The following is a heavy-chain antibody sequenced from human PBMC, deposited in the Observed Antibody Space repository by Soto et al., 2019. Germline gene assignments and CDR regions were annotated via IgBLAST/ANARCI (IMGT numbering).Heavy chain of an antibody. D-gene: IGHD6-13*01. CDR3: ARHGIGSSSWGVRDYYHGMDV. Sequence: PSETLSLTCTVSGGSISSSSYYCVWIRQPPGKGLEWIGSTYYSGSTYYNPSLKSRVTISVDTSKNQFSLKLSSVTAADTAVYYCARHGIGSSSWGVRDYYHGMDVWGQGTMVTVSS. J-gene: IGHJ6*02. CDR1: GGSISSSSYY. CDR2: TYYSGST. V-gene: IGHV4-39*01.